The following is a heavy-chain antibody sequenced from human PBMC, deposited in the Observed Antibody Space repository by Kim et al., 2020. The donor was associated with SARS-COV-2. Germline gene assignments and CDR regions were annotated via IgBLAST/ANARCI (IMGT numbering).Heavy chain of an antibody. CDR1: GFTFSSYE. V-gene: IGHV3-48*03. CDR2: ISSSGSTI. Sequence: GGSLRLSCAASGFTFSSYEMNWVRQAPGKGLEWVSYISSSGSTIYYADSVKGRFTISRDNAKNSLYLQMNSLRAEDTAVYYCARGGHYDSSGYYYGNWFDPWGQGTLVTVSS. D-gene: IGHD3-22*01. CDR3: ARGGHYDSSGYYYGNWFDP. J-gene: IGHJ5*02.